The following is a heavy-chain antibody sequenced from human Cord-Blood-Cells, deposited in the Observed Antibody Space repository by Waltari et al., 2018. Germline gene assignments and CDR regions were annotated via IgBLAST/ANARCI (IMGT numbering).Heavy chain of an antibody. D-gene: IGHD3-3*01. CDR1: GGTFSSYS. CDR2: IIPIFGTA. J-gene: IGHJ4*02. V-gene: IGHV1-69*01. CDR3: ATKRYYDFWSGYYWEYFDY. Sequence: SSVKVSCKASGGTFSSYSISWVRQAPGQGLEWMGGIIPIFGTANYAQKFQGRVTITADESTSTAYMELSSLRSEDTAVYYCATKRYYDFWSGYYWEYFDYWGQGTLVTVSS.